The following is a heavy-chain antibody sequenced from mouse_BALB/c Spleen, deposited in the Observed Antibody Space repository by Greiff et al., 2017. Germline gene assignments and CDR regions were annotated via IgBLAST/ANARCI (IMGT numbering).Heavy chain of an antibody. CDR1: GYTFTDYN. V-gene: IGHV1-18*01. D-gene: IGHD2-10*01. CDR3: ARSTYYGNLYAMDY. CDR2: INPNNGGT. J-gene: IGHJ4*01. Sequence: VQLQQSGPELVKPGASVKIPCKASGYTFTDYNMDWVKQSHGKSLEWIGDINPNNGGTIYNQKFKGKATLTVDKSSSTAYMELRSLTSEDTAVYYCARSTYYGNLYAMDYWGQGTSVTVSS.